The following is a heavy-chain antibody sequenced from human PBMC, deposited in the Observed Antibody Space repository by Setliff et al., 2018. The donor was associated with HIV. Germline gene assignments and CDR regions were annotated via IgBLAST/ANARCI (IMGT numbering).Heavy chain of an antibody. V-gene: IGHV1-46*01. CDR3: ASKGGSGNYPDSDAFDI. Sequence: GASVKVSCKASGNTFSSHYMHWVRQAPGKGLEWMGLINPSGDITSYAEKFQGRVTMTRDTSTSTVHMELRSLRSEDTAIYYCASKGGSGNYPDSDAFDIWGQGTLVTVSS. CDR1: GNTFSSHY. CDR2: INPSGDIT. D-gene: IGHD3-10*01. J-gene: IGHJ3*02.